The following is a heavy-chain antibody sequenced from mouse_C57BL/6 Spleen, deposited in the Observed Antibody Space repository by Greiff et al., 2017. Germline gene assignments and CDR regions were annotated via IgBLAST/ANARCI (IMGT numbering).Heavy chain of an antibody. D-gene: IGHD1-1*01. V-gene: IGHV1-15*01. Sequence: VQLQESGAELVRPGASVTLSCKASGYTFTDYEMHWVKQTPVHGLEWIGAIDPETGGTAYNQKFRGKAILTADKSSSTAYMELRSLTSEDSAVYYCTRPYYGSRNYFDYWGQGTTLTVSS. J-gene: IGHJ2*01. CDR1: GYTFTDYE. CDR3: TRPYYGSRNYFDY. CDR2: IDPETGGT.